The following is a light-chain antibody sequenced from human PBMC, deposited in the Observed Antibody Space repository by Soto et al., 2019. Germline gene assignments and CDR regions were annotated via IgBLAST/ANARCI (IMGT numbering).Light chain of an antibody. Sequence: AIRMTPSPSSFSASTGDRVTITCRASQGISSYLAWYQQKPGKAPKLLIYAASTLQSEVPSRFSGSGSGRDFTLTISCLQSEDFATYYCQQYYSYPFTFGPGTKVDI. CDR2: AAS. CDR1: QGISSY. V-gene: IGKV1-8*01. CDR3: QQYYSYPFT. J-gene: IGKJ3*01.